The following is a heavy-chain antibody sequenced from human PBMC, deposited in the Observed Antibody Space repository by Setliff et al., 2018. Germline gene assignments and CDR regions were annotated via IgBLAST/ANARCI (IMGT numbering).Heavy chain of an antibody. Sequence: GSLRLSCVTSGFTFNTYSMSWVRQAPGEGLQWVSTISGRGGSTFYADSVRGRFTISRDKIKSTLYLQMNSLRVEDTALYSCARDGVSYAMDVWGHGTTVTVSS. J-gene: IGHJ6*02. CDR1: GFTFNTYS. CDR2: ISGRGGST. V-gene: IGHV3-23*01. CDR3: ARDGVSYAMDV.